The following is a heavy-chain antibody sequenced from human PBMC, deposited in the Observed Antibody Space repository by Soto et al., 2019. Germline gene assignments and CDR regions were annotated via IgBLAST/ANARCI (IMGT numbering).Heavy chain of an antibody. CDR3: AREVAYCGGDCYSSRNYYYYYGMDV. D-gene: IGHD2-21*02. CDR2: MNPNSGNT. V-gene: IGHV1-8*01. Sequence: ASVKVSCKASGYTFTSYDINWVRQATGQGLEWMGWMNPNSGNTGYAQKFQGRVTMTRNTSISTAYMELSSLRSEDTAVYYCAREVAYCGGDCYSSRNYYYYYGMDVWGQGTTVTVYS. J-gene: IGHJ6*02. CDR1: GYTFTSYD.